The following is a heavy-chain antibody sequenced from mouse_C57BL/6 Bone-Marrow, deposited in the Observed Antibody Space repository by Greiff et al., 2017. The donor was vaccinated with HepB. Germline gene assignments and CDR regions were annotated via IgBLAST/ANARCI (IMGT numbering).Heavy chain of an antibody. CDR2: ISSGGDYI. CDR1: GFTFSSYA. CDR3: TRDGSPWYFDV. V-gene: IGHV5-9-1*02. J-gene: IGHJ1*03. D-gene: IGHD1-1*01. Sequence: EVKVVESGEGLVKPGGSLKLSCAASGFTFSSYAMSWVRQTPEKRLEWVAYISSGGDYIYYADTVKGRFTISRDNARNTLYLQMSSLKSEDTAMYYCTRDGSPWYFDVWGTGTTVTVSS.